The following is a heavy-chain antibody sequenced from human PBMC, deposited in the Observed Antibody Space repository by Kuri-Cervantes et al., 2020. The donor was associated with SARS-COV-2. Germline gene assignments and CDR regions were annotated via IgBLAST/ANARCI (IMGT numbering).Heavy chain of an antibody. V-gene: IGHV4-39*01. CDR3: ARQRDSQFDY. D-gene: IGHD3-22*01. CDR2: IFYSGST. Sequence: GSLRLSCTVSGGPININGYFWGWIRQSPGKGLEWIGSIFYSGSTSYNPSLGSRGTISIDTSRNLFSLSLSSVTAADTSLYFCARQRDSQFDYWGQGTLVTVSS. J-gene: IGHJ4*02. CDR1: GGPININGYF.